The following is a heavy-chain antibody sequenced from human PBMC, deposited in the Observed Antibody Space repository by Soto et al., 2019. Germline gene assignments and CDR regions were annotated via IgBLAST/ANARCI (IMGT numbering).Heavy chain of an antibody. V-gene: IGHV4-59*01. Sequence: PSQPMSVTWTVAEGSIVDYYGSWIRQQPGKGLEWIGYIYYSGTTSYNPSLNSRVTMSVDTSKNQFSLKVNSVTAADTAVYYCARESYYGSGATVVAYWGQGTLVTVSS. CDR3: ARESYYGSGATVVAY. CDR1: EGSIVDYY. J-gene: IGHJ4*02. D-gene: IGHD3-10*01. CDR2: IYYSGTT.